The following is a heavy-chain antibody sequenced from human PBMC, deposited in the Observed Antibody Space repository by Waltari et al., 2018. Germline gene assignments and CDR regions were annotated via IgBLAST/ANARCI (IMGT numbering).Heavy chain of an antibody. CDR3: ATGVSGSSPYYMDV. D-gene: IGHD1-26*01. J-gene: IGHJ6*03. V-gene: IGHV1-24*01. Sequence: QVQLVQSGAEGKKPGASVKVSCKVSGYPRTELPMPWVRQAPGKGREWMGGFDPEDGETIYAQKFQGRVTMTEDTSTDTAYMELSSLRSEDTAVYYCATGVSGSSPYYMDVWGKGTTVTVSS. CDR1: GYPRTELP. CDR2: FDPEDGET.